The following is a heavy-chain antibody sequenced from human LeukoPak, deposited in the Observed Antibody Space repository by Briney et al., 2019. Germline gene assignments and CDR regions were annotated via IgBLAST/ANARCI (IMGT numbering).Heavy chain of an antibody. Sequence: PSETLSLTCFVSGGSIRSYYWTWIRQPPGKGLEWIGYFYYAGSTKYNPSLKSRVTISVDTSKNQFSLKLSSVTAADTAVYYCAREGIGVAGTGRYFHHWGQGTLVTVSS. CDR1: GGSIRSYY. J-gene: IGHJ1*01. V-gene: IGHV4-59*01. CDR3: AREGIGVAGTGRYFHH. CDR2: FYYAGST. D-gene: IGHD6-19*01.